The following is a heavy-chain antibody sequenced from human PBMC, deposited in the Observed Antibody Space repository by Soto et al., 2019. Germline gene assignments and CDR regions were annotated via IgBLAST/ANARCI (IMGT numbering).Heavy chain of an antibody. CDR2: IIPIFGTA. J-gene: IGHJ5*01. D-gene: IGHD3-10*01. CDR1: GGTLSSFA. V-gene: IGHV1-69*18. Sequence: QVPLVQSGAEVKKPGSSVKVSCKASGGTLSSFAFTWVRQARGQGLEWMGRIIPIFGTANYAQQFQGRVTITADESTGTVYMDLRSLRSEDTARYYCATDTSMFRGRIADTPWFDSWGQGTLVTVSS. CDR3: ATDTSMFRGRIADTPWFDS.